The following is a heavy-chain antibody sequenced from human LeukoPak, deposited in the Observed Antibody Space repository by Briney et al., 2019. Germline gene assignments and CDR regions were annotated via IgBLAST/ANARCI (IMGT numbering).Heavy chain of an antibody. J-gene: IGHJ3*02. Sequence: ASVKVSCKASGYTFTGYYMHWVRQAPGQGLEWMGWINPNSGGTNYAQKFQGWVTMTRDTSISTAYMELSRLRSDDTAVYYCARVRDYDILTGYYDAFDIWGQGTMVTVSS. V-gene: IGHV1-2*04. CDR1: GYTFTGYY. CDR2: INPNSGGT. D-gene: IGHD3-9*01. CDR3: ARVRDYDILTGYYDAFDI.